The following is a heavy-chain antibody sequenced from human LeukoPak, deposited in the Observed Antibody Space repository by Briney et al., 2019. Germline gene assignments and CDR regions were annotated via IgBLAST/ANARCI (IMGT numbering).Heavy chain of an antibody. Sequence: GGSLRLSCAASGFSFSSSAMSWVRQAPGKGLEWVSTISASGGNTHYADSVKGRFTTSRDNSGNTVYLQVNSLRAEDTAVYSCATWIQAHFDYWGQGTVVTVSS. J-gene: IGHJ4*02. V-gene: IGHV3-23*01. CDR3: ATWIQAHFDY. D-gene: IGHD5-18*01. CDR2: ISASGGNT. CDR1: GFSFSSSA.